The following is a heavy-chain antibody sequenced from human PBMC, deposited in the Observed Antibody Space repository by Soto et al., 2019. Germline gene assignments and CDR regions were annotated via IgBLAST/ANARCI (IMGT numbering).Heavy chain of an antibody. J-gene: IGHJ5*01. D-gene: IGHD6-19*01. CDR1: RFTFSLYS. CDR2: ISSSSDYI. Sequence: EVQLVESGGGLVKPGGSLKLSCVGSRFTFSLYSMSWVRQAPGKGLEWVSAISSSSDYIHYADSVKGRFTVSRDNAKNSLYLQMNSLRAEDTAVYYCARDRSGWGNFESWGQGSLVNVFS. CDR3: ARDRSGWGNFES. V-gene: IGHV3-21*01.